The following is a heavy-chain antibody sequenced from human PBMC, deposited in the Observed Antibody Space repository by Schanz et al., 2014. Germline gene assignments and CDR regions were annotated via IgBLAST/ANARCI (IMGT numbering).Heavy chain of an antibody. J-gene: IGHJ4*02. CDR1: GFPFSSYA. CDR3: ASPALVQGLMPEYYFDY. Sequence: QVQLVESGGGVVQPGGSLRLSCAASGFPFSSYALHWVRQAPGKGLEWVAVISYDGVNTYYADSVKGRFTISRDNSKNTLYLQMNSLRGEDTAVYCGASPALVQGLMPEYYFDYWGQGTLVTVSS. CDR2: ISYDGVNT. V-gene: IGHV3-30-3*01. D-gene: IGHD3-10*01.